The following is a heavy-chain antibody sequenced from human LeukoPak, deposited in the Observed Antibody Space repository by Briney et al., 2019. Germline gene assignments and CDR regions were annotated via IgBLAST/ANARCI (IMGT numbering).Heavy chain of an antibody. CDR1: SVSISRYY. CDR3: ASVFPDCSSTSCDSYYYYYYMDV. Sequence: NSSETLSLTCTVSSVSISRYYWRWLRQPPGKGLEWIGYIYTSGSTNYNPSLKSRVTISVDTSKNQFSLKLSSVTAADTAVYYCASVFPDCSSTSCDSYYYYYYMDVWGKGTTVTVSS. CDR2: IYTSGST. V-gene: IGHV4-4*09. J-gene: IGHJ6*03. D-gene: IGHD2-2*01.